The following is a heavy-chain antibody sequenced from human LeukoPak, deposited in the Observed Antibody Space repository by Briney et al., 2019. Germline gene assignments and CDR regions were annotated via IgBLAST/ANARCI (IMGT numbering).Heavy chain of an antibody. CDR3: AKSGSYSSPYYFDY. CDR2: ISWNSDTI. CDR1: GFTFDNYA. Sequence: GGSLRLSCAASGFTFDNYAMHWVRQAPGKGLEWVSGISWNSDTIDYADSVKGRFTISRDNAKNSLYLQMNSLRAGDMALYYCAKSGSYSSPYYFDYWGQGTLVTVSS. D-gene: IGHD3-10*01. V-gene: IGHV3-9*03. J-gene: IGHJ4*02.